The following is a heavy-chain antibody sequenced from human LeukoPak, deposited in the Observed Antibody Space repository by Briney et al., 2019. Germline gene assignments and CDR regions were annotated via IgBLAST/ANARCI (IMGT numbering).Heavy chain of an antibody. D-gene: IGHD6-19*01. CDR1: GGTFSSYA. J-gene: IGHJ3*02. Sequence: SVKVSCKASGGTFSSYAISWVRQAPGQGLEWMGRIIPILSIANYAQKFQGRVTITADKSTSTAYMELSSLRSEDTAVYYCARDLYSSGWTDAFDIWGQGTMVTVSS. V-gene: IGHV1-69*04. CDR2: IIPILSIA. CDR3: ARDLYSSGWTDAFDI.